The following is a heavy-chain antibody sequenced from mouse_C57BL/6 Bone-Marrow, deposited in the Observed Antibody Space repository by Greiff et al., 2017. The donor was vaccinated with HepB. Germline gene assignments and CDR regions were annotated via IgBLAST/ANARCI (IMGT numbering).Heavy chain of an antibody. CDR1: GYSITSGYS. CDR3: ARVGSNYAWFAY. CDR2: ISYDGSN. Sequence: DVKLQESGPGLVKPSQSLSLTCSVTGYSITSGYSWNWIRQFTGNKLEWLGYISYDGSNNYNPSLKNRISITRDTSKNQFFLKLNSVTTEDTATYYCARVGSNYAWFAYWGQGTLVTVSA. D-gene: IGHD1-1*01. J-gene: IGHJ3*01. V-gene: IGHV3-6*01.